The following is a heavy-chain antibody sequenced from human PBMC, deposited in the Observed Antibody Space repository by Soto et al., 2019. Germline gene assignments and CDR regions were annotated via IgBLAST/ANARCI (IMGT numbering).Heavy chain of an antibody. CDR2: INHSGST. V-gene: IGHV4-34*01. J-gene: IGHJ3*02. CDR3: ARGWYYYDSSGYYNTLDAFDI. CDR1: GGSFSCYY. D-gene: IGHD3-22*01. Sequence: TLSLTCAVYGGSFSCYYWSWIRQPPGKGLEWSWEINHSGSTNYNPSLKSRVTISVDTSKNQSSLKLSSVTAADTAVYYCARGWYYYDSSGYYNTLDAFDIWGQGTMVTVSS.